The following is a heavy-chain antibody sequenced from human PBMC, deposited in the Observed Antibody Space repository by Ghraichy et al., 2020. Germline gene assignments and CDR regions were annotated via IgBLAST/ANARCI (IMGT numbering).Heavy chain of an antibody. D-gene: IGHD3-3*01. CDR1: GFTFSSYG. V-gene: IGHV3-30*02. CDR3: AKDFTIFGVVTNYFDY. CDR2: IRYDGSNK. J-gene: IGHJ4*02. Sequence: GESLNISCAASGFTFSSYGMHWVRQAPGKGLEWVAFIRYDGSNKYYADSVKGRFTISRDNSKNTLYLQMNSLRAEDTAVYYCAKDFTIFGVVTNYFDYWGQGTLVTVSS.